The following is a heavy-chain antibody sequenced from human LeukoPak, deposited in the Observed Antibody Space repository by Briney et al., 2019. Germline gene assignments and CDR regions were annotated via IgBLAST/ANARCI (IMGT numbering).Heavy chain of an antibody. CDR2: ISYDGSNK. V-gene: IGHV3-30*04. Sequence: GRSLRLSCAASGFTFSSYAMHWVRQAPGEGLEWVAVISYDGSNKYYADSVKGRFTISRDNSKNTLYLQMNSLRAEDTAVYYCARRSSGWAYYFDYWGQGTLVTVFS. CDR3: ARRSSGWAYYFDY. D-gene: IGHD6-19*01. J-gene: IGHJ4*02. CDR1: GFTFSSYA.